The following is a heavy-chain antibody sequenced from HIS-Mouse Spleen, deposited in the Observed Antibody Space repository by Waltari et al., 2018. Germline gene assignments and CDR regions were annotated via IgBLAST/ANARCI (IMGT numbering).Heavy chain of an antibody. Sequence: QVQLVESGGGVVQPGRSLRLSCAASGFTFSGCGMHWVRQAPGKGLEWVAVISYDGSNKYYADSVKGRFTISRDNSKNTLYLQMNSLRAEDTAVYYCAKRTGDFDYWGQGTLVTVSS. D-gene: IGHD7-27*01. V-gene: IGHV3-30*18. CDR2: ISYDGSNK. CDR1: GFTFSGCG. CDR3: AKRTGDFDY. J-gene: IGHJ4*02.